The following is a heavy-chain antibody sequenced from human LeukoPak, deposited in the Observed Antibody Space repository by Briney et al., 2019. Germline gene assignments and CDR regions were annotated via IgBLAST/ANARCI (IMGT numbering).Heavy chain of an antibody. CDR3: ARHRHTAMVKLPYYFDY. D-gene: IGHD5-18*01. CDR2: INHSGST. CDR1: GESFSDYY. Sequence: SETLSLTCAVYGESFSDYYWSWIRQPPGKGLEWIGEINHSGSTNYSPSLKSRVTISVNTSKNQFSLKLTSVTAADTAVYYCARHRHTAMVKLPYYFDYWGQGTLVTVSS. J-gene: IGHJ4*02. V-gene: IGHV4-34*01.